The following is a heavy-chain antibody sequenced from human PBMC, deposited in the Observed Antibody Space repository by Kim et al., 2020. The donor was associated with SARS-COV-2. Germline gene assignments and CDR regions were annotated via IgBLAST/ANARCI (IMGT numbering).Heavy chain of an antibody. CDR2: INPSGGST. D-gene: IGHD6-19*01. Sequence: ASVKVSCKASGYTFTSYYMHWVRQAPGQGLEWMGIINPSGGSTSYAQKFQGRVTMTRDTSTSTVYMELSSLRSEDTAVYYCARDPPGASSSGSSFSLYYYYYGMDVWGQGTTVTVSS. CDR3: ARDPPGASSSGSSFSLYYYYYGMDV. J-gene: IGHJ6*02. CDR1: GYTFTSYY. V-gene: IGHV1-46*01.